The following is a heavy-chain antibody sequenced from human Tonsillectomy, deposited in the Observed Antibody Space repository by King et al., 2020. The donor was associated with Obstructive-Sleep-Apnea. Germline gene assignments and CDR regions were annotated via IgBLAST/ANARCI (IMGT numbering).Heavy chain of an antibody. CDR1: GYTFTSYG. D-gene: IGHD2-21*01. CDR3: ARSLMPFTGDCYYFDS. J-gene: IGHJ4*02. CDR2: ISGYTGKT. Sequence: QLVQSGAEVKKPGASVKVSCKASGYTFTSYGINWMRQAPGQGLQWMGWISGYTGKTHYAQNLQDRVTMTRDTSTSTAYMELRSLTSDDTAVYYCARSLMPFTGDCYYFDSGGQGTLVTVSS. V-gene: IGHV1-18*01.